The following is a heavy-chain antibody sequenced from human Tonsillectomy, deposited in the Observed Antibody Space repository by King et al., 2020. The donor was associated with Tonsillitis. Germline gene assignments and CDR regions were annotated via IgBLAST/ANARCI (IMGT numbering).Heavy chain of an antibody. Sequence: QLQESGPGLVKPSETLSLTCTVSGDSITNYYWRWTRQPPGEGLAWVGNSYSSGSTKYNPSLKSRCTMSVDTSQNQVSLKLGSVTAADTAVYYCARHLNPYWYFDLWGRGTLVTVSS. CDR3: ARHLNPYWYFDL. CDR2: SYSSGST. CDR1: GDSITNYY. J-gene: IGHJ2*01. V-gene: IGHV4-59*08.